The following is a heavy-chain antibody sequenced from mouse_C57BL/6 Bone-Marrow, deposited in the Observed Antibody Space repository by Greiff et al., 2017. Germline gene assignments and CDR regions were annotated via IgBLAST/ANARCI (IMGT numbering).Heavy chain of an antibody. CDR3: RIYNYGILAY. Sequence: QVQLQQSGAELARPGASVKLSCKASGYTFTSYGISWVKQRTGQGLEWIGEIYPSSGKTYYNEQFKGKATLTADKSSSAAYMELRSLTSEDSAVYFCRIYNYGILAYWGQGTLVTVSA. J-gene: IGHJ3*01. CDR2: IYPSSGKT. D-gene: IGHD1-1*01. V-gene: IGHV1-81*01. CDR1: GYTFTSYG.